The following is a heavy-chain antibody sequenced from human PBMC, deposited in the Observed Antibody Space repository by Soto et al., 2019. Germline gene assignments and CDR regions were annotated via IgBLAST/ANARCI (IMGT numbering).Heavy chain of an antibody. CDR1: GLTFSSYA. Sequence: GGSLRLSCAAAGLTFSSYARSWVRQAPGKGLEWVSGISGNGSGTYYADSVKGRFTISRDNSKNTLYLQMNSLRAENTAVYYCAKDRWAAGTPFFDYWGQGTQVTVSS. D-gene: IGHD6-13*01. CDR2: ISGNGSGT. V-gene: IGHV3-23*01. CDR3: AKDRWAAGTPFFDY. J-gene: IGHJ4*02.